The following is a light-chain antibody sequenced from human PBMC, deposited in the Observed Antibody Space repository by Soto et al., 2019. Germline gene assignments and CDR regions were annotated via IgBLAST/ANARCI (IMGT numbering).Light chain of an antibody. CDR1: QSINRW. Sequence: DIPVTQPHSTLSASFGERVPITCRASQSINRWLAWYQQKPGKAPKLLIYKASTLESGVPSRFSGGGIGTEFSLSISSLQPDDFATYYCQHYNSYSEAFGQGTKVDIK. V-gene: IGKV1-5*03. CDR3: QHYNSYSEA. J-gene: IGKJ1*01. CDR2: KAS.